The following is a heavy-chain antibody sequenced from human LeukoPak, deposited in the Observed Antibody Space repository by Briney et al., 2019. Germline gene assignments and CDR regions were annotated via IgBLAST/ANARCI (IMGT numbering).Heavy chain of an antibody. CDR2: IYNRGST. CDR3: ARRMRGYSYGPYNWFDP. Sequence: SETLSLTCTVSGGSVSSNGYFWNWIRQPPGKGLEWIGYIYNRGSTNYNPSLKSRVTISVDTSNNQFSLKLSSVTAADTAVYYCARRMRGYSYGPYNWFDPWGQGTLVTVSS. V-gene: IGHV4-61*08. CDR1: GGSVSSNGYF. J-gene: IGHJ5*02. D-gene: IGHD5-18*01.